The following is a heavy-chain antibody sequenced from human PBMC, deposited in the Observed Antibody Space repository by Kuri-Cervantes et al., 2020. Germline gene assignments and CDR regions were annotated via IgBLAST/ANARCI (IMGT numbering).Heavy chain of an antibody. D-gene: IGHD3-10*01. Sequence: ASVKVSCKASGGTFSSYAMNWVRQAPGQGLEWMGWINTNTGNPTYAQGFTGRFVFSLDTSVSTAYLQISSLKAEDTAVYYCARGASTMVRGVNGYWGQGTLVTVSS. CDR2: INTNTGNP. CDR3: ARGASTMVRGVNGY. CDR1: GGTFSSYA. J-gene: IGHJ4*02. V-gene: IGHV7-4-1*02.